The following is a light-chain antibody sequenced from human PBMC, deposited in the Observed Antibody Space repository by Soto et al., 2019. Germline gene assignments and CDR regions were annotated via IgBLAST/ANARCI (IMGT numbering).Light chain of an antibody. V-gene: IGLV3-21*04. CDR1: KLETKS. J-gene: IGLJ1*01. CDR2: YDS. Sequence: SSELTQPPSVSVAPGKTASITCGGNKLETKSVHWYQQKPGQAPVLVIYYDSDRPSGIPERFSGSNSGNTATLTISRVEAGDEADYYCQVWDSSGGHRYVFGTGTKLTVL. CDR3: QVWDSSGGHRYV.